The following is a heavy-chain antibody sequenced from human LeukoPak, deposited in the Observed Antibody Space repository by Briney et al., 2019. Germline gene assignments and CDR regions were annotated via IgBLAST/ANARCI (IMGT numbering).Heavy chain of an antibody. D-gene: IGHD1-1*01. Sequence: PSETLSLTCAVYGGSFSGYYWSWIRQPPGKGLEWIGSIYYSGSTYYNPSLKSRVTISVDTSKNQFSLKLSSVTAADTAVYYCARIEGGYFYYFDYWGQGTLVTVSS. J-gene: IGHJ4*02. CDR3: ARIEGGYFYYFDY. CDR2: IYYSGST. V-gene: IGHV4-34*01. CDR1: GGSFSGYY.